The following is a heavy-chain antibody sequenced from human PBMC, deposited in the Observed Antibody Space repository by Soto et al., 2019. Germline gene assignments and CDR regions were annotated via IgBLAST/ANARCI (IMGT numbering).Heavy chain of an antibody. Sequence: PVGSLSLSCAVSGFTFSSYAMSWVRPAPGKGLEWVSAISGSGGSTDYADSVKGRFTISRDNAKNTRYLQMNSLRAEDTAVYYCAKDSVPGADWFDPWGQGTLVTVSA. V-gene: IGHV3-23*01. CDR2: ISGSGGST. D-gene: IGHD3-10*01. CDR1: GFTFSSYA. CDR3: AKDSVPGADWFDP. J-gene: IGHJ5*02.